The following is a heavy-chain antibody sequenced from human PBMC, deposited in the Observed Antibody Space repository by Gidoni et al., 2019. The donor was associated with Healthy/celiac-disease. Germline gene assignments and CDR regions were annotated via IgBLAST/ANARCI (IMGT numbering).Heavy chain of an antibody. Sequence: QVQLVQSGAEVKKPGSSVKVSCKASGGTFSSYAISWVRQAPGQGLEWMGGIIHIFGTANYAQKFQGRVTITADESTSTAYMELSSLRSEDTAVYYCARGLDYYDSSGPSGGFDYWGQGTLVTVSS. J-gene: IGHJ4*02. D-gene: IGHD3-22*01. CDR3: ARGLDYYDSSGPSGGFDY. CDR2: IIHIFGTA. CDR1: GGTFSSYA. V-gene: IGHV1-69*01.